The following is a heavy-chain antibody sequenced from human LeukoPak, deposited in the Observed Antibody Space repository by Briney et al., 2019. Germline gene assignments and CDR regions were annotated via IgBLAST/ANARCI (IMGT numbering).Heavy chain of an antibody. CDR3: ALYSSGLFDP. CDR1: GYTFTVYY. J-gene: IGHJ5*02. CDR2: INPNSGGT. Sequence: ASVKVSCKASGYTFTVYYIRWVRQAPGQGLEYMGWINPNSGGTNYAQKFQGRVTMTRDTSITTAYMEVSRVRSDDTAVYYCALYSSGLFDPWGQGTLVTVSS. D-gene: IGHD6-19*01. V-gene: IGHV1-2*02.